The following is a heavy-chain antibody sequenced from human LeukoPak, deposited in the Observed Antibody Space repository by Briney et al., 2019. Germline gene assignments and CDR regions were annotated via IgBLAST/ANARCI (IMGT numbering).Heavy chain of an antibody. J-gene: IGHJ4*02. CDR3: AKDTGVGSSWYYFDY. CDR1: GFTFDDYA. V-gene: IGHV3-9*01. D-gene: IGHD6-13*01. Sequence: GGSLRLSCAASGFTFDDYAMHWVRQAPGKGLEWDSGISWNSGSIGYADSVKGRFTISRDNAKNSLYLQMNSLRAEDTALYYCAKDTGVGSSWYYFDYWGQGTLDTVSS. CDR2: ISWNSGSI.